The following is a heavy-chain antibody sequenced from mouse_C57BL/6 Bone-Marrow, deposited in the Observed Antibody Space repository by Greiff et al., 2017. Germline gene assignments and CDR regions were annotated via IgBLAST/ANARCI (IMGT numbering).Heavy chain of an antibody. CDR2: IRNKAKGYTT. D-gene: IGHD3-2*02. CDR1: GFTFTDYY. CDR3: ARYESSGYLWFAY. Sequence: EVKLVESGGGLVQPGGSLSLSCAASGFTFTDYYMSWVRQPPGKALEWWGFIRNKAKGYTTEYSAPVKGRFTISRDNSQSILYLQMNALGAEDSATYYWARYESSGYLWFAYWGQGTLVTVSA. J-gene: IGHJ3*01. V-gene: IGHV7-3*01.